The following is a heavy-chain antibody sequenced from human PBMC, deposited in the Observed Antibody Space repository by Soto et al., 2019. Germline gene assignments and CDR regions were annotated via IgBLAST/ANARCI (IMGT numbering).Heavy chain of an antibody. V-gene: IGHV1-18*01. CDR2: ISAYNGNT. D-gene: IGHD2-8*01. J-gene: IGHJ4*02. Sequence: GASVKVSCKASGYTFTSYGISWVRQAPGQGLEWMGWISAYNGNTNYAQKLQGRVTMTTDTSTSTAYMELRSLRSDDTAVYYCARAADIVLMVYAVLDFDYWGQGTLVTVSS. CDR1: GYTFTSYG. CDR3: ARAADIVLMVYAVLDFDY.